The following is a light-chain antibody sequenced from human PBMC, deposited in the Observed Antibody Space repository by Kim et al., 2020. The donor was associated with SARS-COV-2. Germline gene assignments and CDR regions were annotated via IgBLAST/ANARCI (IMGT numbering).Light chain of an antibody. J-gene: IGLJ2*01. CDR1: NIGSKS. Sequence: SYELTQPPSVSVAPGKTARITCGGNNIGSKSVHWYQQKPGQAPVLVIYYDSDRPSGIPERFSGSNSGNTATLTISRVEAGDEADYYCQVWDSSSIMVFGGGTQLTVL. CDR3: QVWDSSSIMV. V-gene: IGLV3-21*04. CDR2: YDS.